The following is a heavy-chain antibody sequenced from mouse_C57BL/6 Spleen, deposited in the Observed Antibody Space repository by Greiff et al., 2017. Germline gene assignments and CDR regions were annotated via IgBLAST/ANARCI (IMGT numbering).Heavy chain of an antibody. CDR2: IDPETGGT. Sequence: QVQLQQSGAELVRPGASVTLSCKASGYTFTDYEMHWVKQTPVHGLEWIGAIDPETGGTAYNQKFKGKAILTADKSSSTAYMELRSLTSEDSAVYYCTYSSNVSAWFAYWGQGTLVTVSA. CDR3: TYSSNVSAWFAY. J-gene: IGHJ3*01. V-gene: IGHV1-15*01. CDR1: GYTFTDYE. D-gene: IGHD1-1*01.